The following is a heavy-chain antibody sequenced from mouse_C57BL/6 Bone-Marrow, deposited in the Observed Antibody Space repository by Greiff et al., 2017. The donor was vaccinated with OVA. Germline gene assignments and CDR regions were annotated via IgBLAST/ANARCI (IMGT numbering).Heavy chain of an antibody. Sequence: QVQLQQSGPGLVAPSQSLSITCTVSGFSLTSYGVHWVRQPPGKGLEWLVVIWSDGSTTYNSALKSRLSISKDNSKSQVFLKMNSLQTDDTAMYYCAPPFYYYGSSYAMDYWGQGTSVTVSS. D-gene: IGHD1-1*01. CDR1: GFSLTSYG. CDR2: IWSDGST. V-gene: IGHV2-6*03. CDR3: APPFYYYGSSYAMDY. J-gene: IGHJ4*01.